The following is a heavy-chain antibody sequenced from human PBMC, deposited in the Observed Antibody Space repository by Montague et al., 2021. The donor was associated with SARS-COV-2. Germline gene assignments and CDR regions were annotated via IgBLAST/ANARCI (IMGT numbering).Heavy chain of an antibody. CDR1: GGSITGFS. V-gene: IGHV4-4*07. CDR3: ARTPTRPLSLDS. D-gene: IGHD6-6*01. CDR2: VTTSGTT. J-gene: IGHJ4*02. Sequence: SETLSLTCAVSGGSITGFSWSWVRQPAGKGLEWIGRVTTSGTTNXXPSLGSRVTMSVDTSKNQFSLNLNSVTAADTAIYYCARTPTRPLSLDSWGQGTLVTVSS.